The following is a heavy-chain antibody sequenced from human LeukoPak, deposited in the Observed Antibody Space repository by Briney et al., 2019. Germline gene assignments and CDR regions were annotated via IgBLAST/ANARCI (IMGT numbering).Heavy chain of an antibody. J-gene: IGHJ3*02. CDR3: ARGRLIVVVPAAIHAFDI. CDR1: GGSFSGYY. V-gene: IGHV4-34*01. CDR2: INHSGST. Sequence: SETLSLTCAVYGGSFSGYYWSWLRQPPGKGLEWIGEINHSGSTNYNPSLKSRVTISLDTSKNPFSLKLSSVAAADTAVYYCARGRLIVVVPAAIHAFDIWGQGTMVTVSS. D-gene: IGHD2-2*01.